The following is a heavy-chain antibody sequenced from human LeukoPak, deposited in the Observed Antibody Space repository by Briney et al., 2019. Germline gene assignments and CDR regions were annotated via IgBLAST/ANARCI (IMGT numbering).Heavy chain of an antibody. CDR1: GYTFTSYG. CDR2: ISAYNGNT. J-gene: IGHJ4*02. CDR3: ARANIGIAAAKLYYFDY. Sequence: GASVTVSCKASGYTFTSYGISWVRQTPGQGLEWMGWISAYNGNTNYAQKLQGRVTMTTDTSTSTAYMELRSLRSDDTAVYYCARANIGIAAAKLYYFDYWGQGTLVTVSS. V-gene: IGHV1-18*01. D-gene: IGHD6-13*01.